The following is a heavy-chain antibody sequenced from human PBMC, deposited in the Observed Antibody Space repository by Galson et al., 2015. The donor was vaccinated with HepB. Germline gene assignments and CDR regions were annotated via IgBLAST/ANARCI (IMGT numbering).Heavy chain of an antibody. CDR3: VRGGIVGVSVLDY. V-gene: IGHV1-2*02. CDR2: INPKSGDT. D-gene: IGHD1-26*01. Sequence: VSCKASGYTFTDYYMHWVRQAPGQGLEWMGWINPKSGDTNYVQSFPGRLTMTRDTSISTVYMELTRLRFDDTAVYYCVRGGIVGVSVLDYWGQGTQVTVSS. J-gene: IGHJ4*02. CDR1: GYTFTDYY.